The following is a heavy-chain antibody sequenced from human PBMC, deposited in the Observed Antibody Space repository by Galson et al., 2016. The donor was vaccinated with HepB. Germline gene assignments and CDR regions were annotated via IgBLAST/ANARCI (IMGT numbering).Heavy chain of an antibody. CDR3: AKGGGRRSKYYGMDV. V-gene: IGHV3-23*01. CDR2: SASGDIT. D-gene: IGHD1-26*01. CDR1: GLTFRSYA. Sequence: SLRLSCAASGLTFRSYAFSWLRQAPGKGLEWVSVSASGDITYYAHSVKGRFTISRDNAKNTLYLQMNSLSAEDTAVYYGAKGGGRRSKYYGMDVWGHGTMVTVSS. J-gene: IGHJ6*02.